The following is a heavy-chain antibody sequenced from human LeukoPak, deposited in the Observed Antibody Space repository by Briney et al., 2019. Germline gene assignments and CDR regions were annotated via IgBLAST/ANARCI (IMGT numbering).Heavy chain of an antibody. V-gene: IGHV3-74*01. CDR1: GFTFSRFW. J-gene: IGHJ4*02. CDR2: TSSDGSST. CDR3: ARDSDAGFDY. Sequence: GGSLRLSCAASGFTFSRFWMHWIRQAPGKGLVWVARTSSDGSSTVYADSVKGRFTISRDNAKKTLYLQMNSLRAEDTAIYYCARDSDAGFDYWGQGTLVTVSS.